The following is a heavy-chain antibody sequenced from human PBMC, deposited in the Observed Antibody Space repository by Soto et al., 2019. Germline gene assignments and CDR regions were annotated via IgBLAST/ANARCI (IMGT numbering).Heavy chain of an antibody. Sequence: PSETLSLTCTVSGGSISSYYWTWIRLPPGKGLEWIGSIHYSGTTSYNPSLKSRVTISEDTSKNQFSLKLSSVTAADTAVDYCARGGGVYYFDYWGQGTLVTVSS. CDR1: GGSISSYY. CDR2: IHYSGTT. CDR3: ARGGGVYYFDY. V-gene: IGHV4-59*01. J-gene: IGHJ4*02. D-gene: IGHD2-8*02.